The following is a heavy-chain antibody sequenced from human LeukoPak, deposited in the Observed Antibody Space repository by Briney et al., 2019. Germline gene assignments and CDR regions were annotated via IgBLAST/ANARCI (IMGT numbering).Heavy chain of an antibody. Sequence: SETLSLTCAVSGGSISSGGYSWSWIRQPPGKGLEWIRYIYHSGRSYYNPSLKSRVTISEDRSKNQFSLKLSSVTAADTAVYCCARGSTTGPDYYSGMDVGGQGTTVTVSS. CDR1: GGSISSGGYS. CDR2: IYHSGRS. V-gene: IGHV4-30-2*01. CDR3: ARGSTTGPDYYSGMDV. D-gene: IGHD1-1*01. J-gene: IGHJ6*02.